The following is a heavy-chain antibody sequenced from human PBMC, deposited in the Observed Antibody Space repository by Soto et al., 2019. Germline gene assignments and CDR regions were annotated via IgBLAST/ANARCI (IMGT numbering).Heavy chain of an antibody. J-gene: IGHJ6*02. CDR1: GFTFSRYG. D-gene: IGHD5-12*01. CDR2: IWYDGSKK. CDR3: ARDIEFVDIVSTIVHHYSFSAMDV. V-gene: IGHV3-33*01. Sequence: QVQVVESGGGVVQAVRSLRLSCEVSGFTFSRYGMHWVRQAPGKGLEWVASIWYDGSKKNYGDSVKGRFTVSSDDLKNTVYLQMKSLRVEDTAVYYCARDIEFVDIVSTIVHHYSFSAMDVWGQGTTVTVSS.